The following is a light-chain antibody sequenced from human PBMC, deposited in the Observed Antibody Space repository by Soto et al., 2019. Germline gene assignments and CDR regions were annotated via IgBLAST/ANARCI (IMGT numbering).Light chain of an antibody. J-gene: IGLJ1*01. V-gene: IGLV2-14*01. CDR3: TSYTTPNPPYV. CDR1: ISDVGAYNF. CDR2: EVT. Sequence: QSARTQPASVCGSPGQAITISRSGTISDVGAYNFVSWYQVHPGRAPKLIISEVTVRPSGVSHRFSGSKSGKSASLTISGLQAEDEADYYCTSYTTPNPPYVFGSGTKVTVL.